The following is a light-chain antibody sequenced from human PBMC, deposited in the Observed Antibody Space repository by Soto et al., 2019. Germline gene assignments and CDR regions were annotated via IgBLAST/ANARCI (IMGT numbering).Light chain of an antibody. CDR1: QSVSSSF. V-gene: IGKV3-20*01. Sequence: EIVLTQSPGTLSLSPGERATLSCRASQSVSSSFLAWYQQKPGQAPRLLIYAASSRATGIPDRFSGSGSGTDFTLTISRLEPEDFAVYYFQQYGSSLFTFGPGTKVDIK. CDR2: AAS. CDR3: QQYGSSLFT. J-gene: IGKJ3*01.